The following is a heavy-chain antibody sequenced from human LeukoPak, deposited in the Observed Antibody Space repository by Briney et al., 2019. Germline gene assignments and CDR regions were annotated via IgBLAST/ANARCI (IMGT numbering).Heavy chain of an antibody. CDR3: ARGRYCSGGSCYYY. D-gene: IGHD2-15*01. CDR2: ISQSGST. CDR1: GESFSGYY. V-gene: IGHV4-34*01. Sequence: SETLSLTCTVYGESFSGYYWTWIRQPPGKGLEWIGEISQSGSTNYNPSLKSRVTMSVDTSKKQFSLKLNSVTATDTAVYYCARGRYCSGGSCYYYWGQGTLVTVSS. J-gene: IGHJ4*02.